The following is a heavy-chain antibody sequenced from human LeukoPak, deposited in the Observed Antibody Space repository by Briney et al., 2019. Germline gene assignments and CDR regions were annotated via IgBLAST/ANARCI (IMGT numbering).Heavy chain of an antibody. CDR2: ISSTSGYI. J-gene: IGHJ4*02. CDR3: AGNLLRGYSYGSGDY. CDR1: GFTFSSYS. D-gene: IGHD5-18*01. V-gene: IGHV3-21*01. Sequence: GGSLRLSCAASGFTFSSYSMNWVRQAPGKGLEWVSSISSTSGYIYYADSVKGRFTISRDNAENSLYLQMNGLRVEDTAVYYCAGNLLRGYSYGSGDYWGQGTLVTVSS.